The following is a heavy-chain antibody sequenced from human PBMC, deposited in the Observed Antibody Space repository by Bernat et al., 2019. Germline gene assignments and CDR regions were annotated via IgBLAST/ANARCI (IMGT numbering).Heavy chain of an antibody. Sequence: EVQLVESGGGLVKPGGSLRLSCAASGFTFSNAWMGWVRQAPGKGLEWVGRIKSKTDGGTTDYAAPVKGRFTISRDESKNTLYLQMNSLNTEDTAVYYCITDVPGGSYPFDYWGQGALVTVSS. CDR2: IKSKTDGGTT. CDR1: GFTFSNAW. CDR3: ITDVPGGSYPFDY. V-gene: IGHV3-15*07. D-gene: IGHD3-10*01. J-gene: IGHJ4*02.